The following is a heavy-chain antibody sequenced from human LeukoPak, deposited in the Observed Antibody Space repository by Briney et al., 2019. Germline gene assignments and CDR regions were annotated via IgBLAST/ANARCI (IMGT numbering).Heavy chain of an antibody. Sequence: GRSLRLSCAASGFTFSSYGMHWVRQAPGKGLEWVAVIWYDGSNKYYADSVKGRFTISRDNSKNTLYLQMNSLRAEDTAVYYCARERGGSSGYDAFDIWGQGTMVTVSS. CDR3: ARERGGSSGYDAFDI. V-gene: IGHV3-33*01. CDR2: IWYDGSNK. CDR1: GFTFSSYG. D-gene: IGHD3-22*01. J-gene: IGHJ3*02.